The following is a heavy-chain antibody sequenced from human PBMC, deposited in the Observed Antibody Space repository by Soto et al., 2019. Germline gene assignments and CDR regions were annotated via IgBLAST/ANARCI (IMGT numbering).Heavy chain of an antibody. CDR3: AREGSGYNF. J-gene: IGHJ4*02. Sequence: SAVKVSFKASRCIFRNFGISWVRQAPGQGLEWMGGIVPVLGRPNYAQRFRGRLTITADESTSTGYMELISLRSDDPAVYYCAREGSGYNFWGQGTQVTVSS. CDR2: IVPVLGRP. CDR1: RCIFRNFG. V-gene: IGHV1-69*13. D-gene: IGHD5-12*01.